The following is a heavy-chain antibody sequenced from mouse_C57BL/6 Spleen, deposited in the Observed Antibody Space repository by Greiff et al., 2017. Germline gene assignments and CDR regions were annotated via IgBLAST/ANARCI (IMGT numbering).Heavy chain of an antibody. CDR3: ARQGYSNSAWFAY. V-gene: IGHV5-17*01. CDR1: GFTFSDYG. Sequence: EVMLVESGGGLVKPGGSLKLSCAASGFTFSDYGMHWVRQAPEKGLEWVAYISSGSSPIYYADTVKGRFTISRDNAKNTLFLQMTSLRSEDTAMYYCARQGYSNSAWFAYWGQGTLVTVSA. D-gene: IGHD2-5*01. J-gene: IGHJ3*01. CDR2: ISSGSSPI.